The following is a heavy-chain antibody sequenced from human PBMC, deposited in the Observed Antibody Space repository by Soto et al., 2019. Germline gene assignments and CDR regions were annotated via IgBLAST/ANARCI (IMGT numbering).Heavy chain of an antibody. CDR1: GFTFDDYA. CDR2: ISWNSGSI. Sequence: GGSLRLSCAASGFTFDDYAMHWVRQAPGKGLEWVSGISWNSGSIGYADSVKGRFTISRDNAKNSLYLQMNSLRAGDTALYYCAKGYYDFWSGFSDYWGQGTLVTVSS. J-gene: IGHJ4*02. V-gene: IGHV3-9*01. CDR3: AKGYYDFWSGFSDY. D-gene: IGHD3-3*01.